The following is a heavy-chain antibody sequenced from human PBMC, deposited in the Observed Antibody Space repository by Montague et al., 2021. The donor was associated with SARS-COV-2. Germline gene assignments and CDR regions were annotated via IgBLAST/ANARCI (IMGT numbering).Heavy chain of an antibody. CDR2: IYHSGTT. CDR1: GGSINSFY. V-gene: IGHV4-59*01. J-gene: IGHJ6*02. CDR3: ARPSMVSRNYYFYGIDV. D-gene: IGHD2-21*01. Sequence: SETLSLTCIVSGGSINSFYWSWIRQPPGKGLEWIGYIYHSGTTHYSPSLKSRVAISLDTSKNQFSLTLNSVTAADTAVYYCARPSMVSRNYYFYGIDVWGQGTPVTVSS.